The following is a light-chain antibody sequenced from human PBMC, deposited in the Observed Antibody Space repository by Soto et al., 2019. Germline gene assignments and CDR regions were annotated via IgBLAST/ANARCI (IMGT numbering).Light chain of an antibody. CDR1: QGVSTTY. CDR3: QQYGSSPIT. V-gene: IGKV3-20*01. J-gene: IGKJ5*01. Sequence: EIVLTQSPGTLSLSPGERATLSCRASQGVSTTYLAWYQQRPGQAPRLLLYGVSSQATGIPDRFSGRGSGTAFTLTISRLEPEDFAVYYCQQYGSSPITFGQGTRLEIK. CDR2: GVS.